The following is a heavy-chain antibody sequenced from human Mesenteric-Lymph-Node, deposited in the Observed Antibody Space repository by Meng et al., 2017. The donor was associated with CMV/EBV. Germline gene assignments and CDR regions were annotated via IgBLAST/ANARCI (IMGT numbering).Heavy chain of an antibody. J-gene: IGHJ4*02. CDR2: IRSKTYDGTT. Sequence: GESLKISCKASGFTFGDYAMNWVRQAPGKGLEWVGFIRSKTYDGTTGYAASVKGRFTISRDDSKSIAYLQMNSLKTEDTAVYYCTTLATIWGQGTLVTVSS. CDR3: TTLATI. V-gene: IGHV3-49*04. CDR1: GFTFGDYA. D-gene: IGHD5-24*01.